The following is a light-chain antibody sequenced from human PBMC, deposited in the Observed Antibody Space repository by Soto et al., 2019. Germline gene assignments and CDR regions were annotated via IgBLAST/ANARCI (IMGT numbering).Light chain of an antibody. CDR1: SSNIGAGYD. J-gene: IGLJ1*01. CDR2: GNS. CDR3: QSYDSSLSRSV. V-gene: IGLV1-40*01. Sequence: QSVLTQPPSVSGAPGQRVTISCTGSSSNIGAGYDVHWYQQLPGTAPKLLIYGNSNRPSGVPDRFSGSKSGTSASLAITGLQAGDEADYYCQSYDSSLSRSVFGTGTKVTVL.